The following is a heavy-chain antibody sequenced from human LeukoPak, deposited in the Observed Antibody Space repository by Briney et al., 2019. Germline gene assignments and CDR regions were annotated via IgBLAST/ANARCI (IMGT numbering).Heavy chain of an antibody. CDR3: ARVRWTGYDNWFDP. J-gene: IGHJ5*02. CDR1: GYSISSGYY. Sequence: HPSETLSLTCTVSGYSISSGYYWGWSRQPPGKGLEWIGSIYHSVSTYYNPSLKSRVTISVDTSKNQFSLKLSSVPAADTAVYYCARVRWTGYDNWFDPWGQGTLVTVSS. V-gene: IGHV4-38-2*02. CDR2: IYHSVST. D-gene: IGHD3/OR15-3a*01.